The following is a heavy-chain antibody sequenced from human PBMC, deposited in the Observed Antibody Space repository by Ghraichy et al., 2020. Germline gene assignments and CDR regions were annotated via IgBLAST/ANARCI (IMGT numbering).Heavy chain of an antibody. V-gene: IGHV1-18*01. Sequence: ASVKVSCKASGYTFTSYGISWVRQAPGQGLEWMGWISAYNGNTNYAQKLQGRVTMTTDTSTSTAYMELRSLRSDDTAVYYCARVTDRLYGPYYYYGMDVWGQGTTVTVSS. CDR2: ISAYNGNT. CDR3: ARVTDRLYGPYYYYGMDV. CDR1: GYTFTSYG. J-gene: IGHJ6*02. D-gene: IGHD3-10*01.